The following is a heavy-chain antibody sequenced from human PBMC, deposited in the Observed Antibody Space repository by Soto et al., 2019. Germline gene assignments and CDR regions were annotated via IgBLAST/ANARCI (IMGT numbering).Heavy chain of an antibody. V-gene: IGHV3-74*01. J-gene: IGHJ5*02. CDR3: TSDTFGLRDT. CDR2: INPAGTIT. D-gene: IGHD3-16*01. Sequence: MQMVESGGGSVQPGGSLRLSCAASGFPFSHYWMHWVRQTPGKGLVWVSHINPAGTITNYAASVEGRFTISRDNADSALFLQMNSLSAEDTAIYYCTSDTFGLRDTLGQGTVVTVSS. CDR1: GFPFSHYW.